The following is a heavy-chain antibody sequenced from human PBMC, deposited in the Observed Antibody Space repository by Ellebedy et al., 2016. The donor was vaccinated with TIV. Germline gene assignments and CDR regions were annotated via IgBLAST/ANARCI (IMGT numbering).Heavy chain of an antibody. CDR3: ARGGYCSSTSCYYGWFNP. V-gene: IGHV4-59*13. CDR2: IYYSGST. Sequence: SETLSLXXTVSGGSISSYYWSWIRQPPGKGLEWIGYIYYSGSTNYNPSLKSRVTISVDTSKNQFSLKLSSVTAADTAVYYCARGGYCSSTSCYYGWFNPWGQGTLVTVSS. CDR1: GGSISSYY. J-gene: IGHJ5*02. D-gene: IGHD2-2*01.